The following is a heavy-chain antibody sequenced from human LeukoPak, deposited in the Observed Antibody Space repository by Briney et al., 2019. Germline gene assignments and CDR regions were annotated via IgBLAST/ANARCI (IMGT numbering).Heavy chain of an antibody. Sequence: GGSLRLSCAASGFTVSSNYMSWVRQAPGKGLEWVSVIYSGGSTYYADSVKGRFTISRDNSKNTLYLQMNSLRAEDTAVYYCARDVLQWFPKPNYYYYYMDVWGKGTTVTVSS. CDR2: IYSGGST. V-gene: IGHV3-53*01. D-gene: IGHD3-22*01. J-gene: IGHJ6*03. CDR1: GFTVSSNY. CDR3: ARDVLQWFPKPNYYYYYMDV.